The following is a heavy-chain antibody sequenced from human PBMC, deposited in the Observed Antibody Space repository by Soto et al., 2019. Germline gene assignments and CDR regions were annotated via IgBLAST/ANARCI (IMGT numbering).Heavy chain of an antibody. CDR2: IIPIFGPA. CDR1: GGTFNTFA. Sequence: VQLAQSGAEVEKPGASVKVSCKASGGTFNTFAISWVRQAPGQGLEWMGGIIPIFGPANYAEKFQGRVTITADKSTSTAYLELTSLTSEDTAVYYCARAAKRYFDYWGQGTLVTVSS. CDR3: ARAAKRYFDY. J-gene: IGHJ4*02. V-gene: IGHV1-69*06.